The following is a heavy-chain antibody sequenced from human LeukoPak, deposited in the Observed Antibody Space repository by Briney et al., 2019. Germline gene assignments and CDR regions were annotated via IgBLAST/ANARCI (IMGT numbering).Heavy chain of an antibody. CDR2: ITTSSSFM. CDR1: GFTFGDYA. V-gene: IGHV3-21*06. J-gene: IGHJ4*02. Sequence: PGGSLRLSCTASGFTFGDYAMSWVRQAPGKGLEWVASITTSSSFMYYADSVKGRFTISRDNAKNSLDLQMHSLRAEDTAVYYCARHRYYFDYWGQGILVTVSS. CDR3: ARHRYYFDY.